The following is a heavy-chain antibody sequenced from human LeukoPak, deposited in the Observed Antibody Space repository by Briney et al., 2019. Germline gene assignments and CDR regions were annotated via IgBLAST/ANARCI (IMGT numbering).Heavy chain of an antibody. V-gene: IGHV4-38-2*02. D-gene: IGHD6-19*01. Sequence: PSETLSLTCTVSGYSISSGYYWGWIRQPPGKGLEWIGSIYHSGSTYYNPSLKSRVTISVDTSKNQFSLKLSSVTAADTAVYYCARGESSGWDDFDYWGQGTLVTVSS. J-gene: IGHJ4*02. CDR2: IYHSGST. CDR3: ARGESSGWDDFDY. CDR1: GYSISSGYY.